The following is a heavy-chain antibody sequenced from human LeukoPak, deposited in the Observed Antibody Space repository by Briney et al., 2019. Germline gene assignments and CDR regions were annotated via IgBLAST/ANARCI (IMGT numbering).Heavy chain of an antibody. CDR1: GGSISSYY. CDR3: ARQQQLPNWFVP. D-gene: IGHD6-13*01. CDR2: IYYSGST. J-gene: IGHJ5*02. V-gene: IGHV4-59*01. Sequence: SETLSLTCTVSGGSISSYYWSWIRQPPGKGLEWIGYIYYSGSTNYNPSLKSRVTISVDTSKNQFSLKLSSVTAADTAVYYCARQQQLPNWFVPWGQGTLVTVSS.